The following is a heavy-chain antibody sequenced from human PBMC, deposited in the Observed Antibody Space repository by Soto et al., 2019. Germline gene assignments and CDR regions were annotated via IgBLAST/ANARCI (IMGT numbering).Heavy chain of an antibody. Sequence: WGVLLVSWVSSVFTFSIYAMIMVRQAPGKGLEWVSAISGSGGSTYYADSVKGRFTISRDNSKNTLYLQMNSLRAEDTAVYYCAKGRDPYISAPNWGQGTMVTVSS. V-gene: IGHV3-23*01. J-gene: IGHJ4*02. CDR2: ISGSGGST. CDR1: VFTFSIYA. D-gene: IGHD6-19*01. CDR3: AKGRDPYISAPN.